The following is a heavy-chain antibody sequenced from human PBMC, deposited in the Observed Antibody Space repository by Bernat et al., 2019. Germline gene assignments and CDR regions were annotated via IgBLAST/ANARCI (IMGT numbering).Heavy chain of an antibody. CDR1: GGSISSYY. Sequence: QVQLQESGPGLVKPSETLSLTCTVSGGSISSYYWSWIRQPPGKGLEWIGYIYYSGSTNYNPSLKSRVTISVDTSKNQFSLKLSSVTAADMAVYYCARFEGLPWAYYYYYGMDVWGQGTTVTVSS. CDR3: ARFEGLPWAYYYYYGMDV. CDR2: IYYSGST. D-gene: IGHD3-16*01. V-gene: IGHV4-59*01. J-gene: IGHJ6*02.